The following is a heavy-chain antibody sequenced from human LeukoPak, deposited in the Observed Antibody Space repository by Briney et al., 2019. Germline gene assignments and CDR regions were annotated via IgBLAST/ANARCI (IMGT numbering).Heavy chain of an antibody. J-gene: IGHJ4*02. CDR3: ARDTSGDYYDSSGYQTI. D-gene: IGHD3-22*01. CDR2: ISSSSSYI. V-gene: IGHV3-21*01. CDR1: GFTFSSYS. Sequence: GGSLRLSCAASGFTFSSYSMNWVRQAPGRGLEWVSSISSSSSYIYYAESVKGRFTISRDNAKNSLYLQMNSLRAEDTAVYYCARDTSGDYYDSSGYQTIWGQGTLVTVSS.